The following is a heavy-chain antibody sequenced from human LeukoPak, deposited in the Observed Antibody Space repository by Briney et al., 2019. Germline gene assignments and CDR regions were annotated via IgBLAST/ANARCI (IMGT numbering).Heavy chain of an antibody. CDR3: ARAGGATSFDY. V-gene: IGHV4-38-2*01. J-gene: IGHJ4*02. D-gene: IGHD1-26*01. Sequence: PSETLSLTCAVSGYSISSGYYWGWIRPPPGKGLEWIGSIYHSGSTYYNPSLKSRVTISVDTSKNQFSLKLSSVTAADTAVYYCARAGGATSFDYWGQGTLVTVSS. CDR1: GYSISSGYY. CDR2: IYHSGST.